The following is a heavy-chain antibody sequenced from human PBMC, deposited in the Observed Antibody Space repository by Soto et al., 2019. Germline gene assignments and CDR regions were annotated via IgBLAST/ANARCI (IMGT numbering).Heavy chain of an antibody. Sequence: QVQLVQSGAEVKKPGASVKVSFKASVYTLTSYGISWVRQARGQGREWMGWISDYNGNTNYAQKLQGIVTMTTDTSNSISYIELRSMGSDDTAVYYCARDASPEDYWGQGTLVTVSS. CDR3: ARDASPEDY. V-gene: IGHV1-18*01. J-gene: IGHJ4*02. CDR2: ISDYNGNT. CDR1: VYTLTSYG.